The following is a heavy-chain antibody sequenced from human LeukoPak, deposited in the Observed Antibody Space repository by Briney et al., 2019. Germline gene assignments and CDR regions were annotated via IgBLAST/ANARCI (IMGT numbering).Heavy chain of an antibody. CDR3: ARGGGLRMLFASPFTY. CDR1: GGSFRGHH. Sequence: PSETLSLTCAAYGGSFRGHHWSWIRQAPGKGLEWVGETNQNGITVYNPSLQSRVTISADTSTKQFSLNLTSVTAADTAVYYCARGGGLRMLFASPFTYWGQGTLVTISS. CDR2: TNQNGIT. D-gene: IGHD3-16*01. V-gene: IGHV4-34*01. J-gene: IGHJ4*02.